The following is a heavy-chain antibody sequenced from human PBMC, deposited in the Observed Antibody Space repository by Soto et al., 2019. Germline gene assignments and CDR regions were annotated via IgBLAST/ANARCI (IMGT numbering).Heavy chain of an antibody. D-gene: IGHD1-26*01. V-gene: IGHV3-23*01. Sequence: EVQLLESGGGLVQPGGSLRLSCAASGFTFSNYAMNWVRQAPVKGLEWVSVISGSGDSTYHADSVKGRFTISRDNSKNTRYLQSNSLRAEDTAVYYCARRGSGSYYDYWGQGTLVTVSS. CDR2: ISGSGDST. J-gene: IGHJ4*02. CDR3: ARRGSGSYYDY. CDR1: GFTFSNYA.